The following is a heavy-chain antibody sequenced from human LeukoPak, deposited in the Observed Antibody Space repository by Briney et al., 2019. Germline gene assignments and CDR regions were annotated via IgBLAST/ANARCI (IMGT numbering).Heavy chain of an antibody. CDR1: GGSISSYY. D-gene: IGHD1-26*01. Sequence: SETLSLTCTVSGGSISSYYWSWIRQPPGKGLEWIGYIYYSGSTNYNPSLKSRVTISVDTSKNQFSLKLSSVTAADTAVYYCARHLRSYYWGKAAFDIWGQGTMVTVSS. CDR3: ARHLRSYYWGKAAFDI. CDR2: IYYSGST. J-gene: IGHJ3*02. V-gene: IGHV4-59*08.